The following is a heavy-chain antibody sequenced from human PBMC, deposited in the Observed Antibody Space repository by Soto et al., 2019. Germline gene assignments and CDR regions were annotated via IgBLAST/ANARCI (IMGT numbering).Heavy chain of an antibody. CDR1: GDSISSGGYY. CDR2: IYYGGST. D-gene: IGHD4-17*01. CDR3: ARATDEYGDSSRLYLPPRDAFDI. Sequence: QVQLQESGPGLVKPSQTLSLTCTFSGDSISSGGYYWSWIRQHPGKGLEWIGYIYYGGSTYYNPCSKSCVTISVDTSKTQFCLKLSSVTAADTAVYYCARATDEYGDSSRLYLPPRDAFDIWGQGTMVTVSS. V-gene: IGHV4-31*03. J-gene: IGHJ3*02.